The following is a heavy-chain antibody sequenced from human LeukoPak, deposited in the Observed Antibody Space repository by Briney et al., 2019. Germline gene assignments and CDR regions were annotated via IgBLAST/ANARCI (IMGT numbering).Heavy chain of an antibody. CDR2: IYYSGST. CDR3: ARESRYSSGYDAFDI. Sequence: SETLSLTCTVSGGSISSYYWSWIRQPPGKGLEWIGYIYYSGSTNYNPSLKSRVTISVDTSKNQFSLKLSSVTAADTAVYYCARESRYSSGYDAFDIWGQGIMVTVSS. CDR1: GGSISSYY. J-gene: IGHJ3*02. D-gene: IGHD6-19*01. V-gene: IGHV4-59*01.